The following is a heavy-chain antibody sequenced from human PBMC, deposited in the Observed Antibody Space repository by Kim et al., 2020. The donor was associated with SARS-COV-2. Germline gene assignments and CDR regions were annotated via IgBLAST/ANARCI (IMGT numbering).Heavy chain of an antibody. J-gene: IGHJ3*02. Sequence: GESLKISCKGSGYSFTSYWIGWVRQMPGKGLEWMGIIYPGDSDTRYSPSFQGQVTISADKSISTAYLQWSSLKASDTAMYYCARPTRRGAAGDAFDIWGQGTMVTVSS. CDR2: IYPGDSDT. V-gene: IGHV5-51*01. CDR1: GYSFTSYW. D-gene: IGHD6-13*01. CDR3: ARPTRRGAAGDAFDI.